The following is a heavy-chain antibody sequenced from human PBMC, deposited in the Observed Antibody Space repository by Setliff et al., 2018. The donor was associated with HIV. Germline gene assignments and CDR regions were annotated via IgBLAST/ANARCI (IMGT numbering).Heavy chain of an antibody. CDR2: ISSSSSYT. J-gene: IGHJ4*02. D-gene: IGHD3-22*01. CDR1: GFTFSDYY. V-gene: IGHV3-11*03. Sequence: GGSLRLSCAASGFTFSDYYMSWSRQAPGKGLEWVSYISSSSSYTNYADSVKGRFTISRDNAKNSLYLQMNSLRAEDTAVYYCARASYYYDSRGWVDYWGQGTLVTVSS. CDR3: ARASYYYDSRGWVDY.